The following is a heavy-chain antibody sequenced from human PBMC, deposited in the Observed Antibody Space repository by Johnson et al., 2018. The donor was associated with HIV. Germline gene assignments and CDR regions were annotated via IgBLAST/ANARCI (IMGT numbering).Heavy chain of an antibody. CDR2: IYSGGST. J-gene: IGHJ3*02. CDR3: ARAKVARGAEGWAFDI. CDR1: GFTFSSYA. V-gene: IGHV3-NL1*01. D-gene: IGHD3-10*01. Sequence: QVQLVESGGGVVQPGRSLRLSCAASGFTFSSYAMHWVRQAPGKGLEWVSVIYSGGSTYYADSVKGRFSISRDNSKNTLYLQMNSLRAEDTAVYYCARAKVARGAEGWAFDILGQGTMVTVSS.